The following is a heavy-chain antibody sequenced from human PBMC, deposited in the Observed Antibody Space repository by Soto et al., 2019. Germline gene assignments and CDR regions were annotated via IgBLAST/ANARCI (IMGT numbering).Heavy chain of an antibody. Sequence: QITLKESGPTLVKPTQTLTLTCTFSGFSLSTSGVGVVWIRQPPGKALEWLGIIYWDDDKRYSPSLKSRLTITQDTSKSQVVLTMTNMDPGGTGTYYFAHNLVARTSWFAPWFQGAIVTVSS. CDR2: IYWDDDK. D-gene: IGHD6-19*01. CDR1: GFSLSTSGVG. J-gene: IGHJ5*02. V-gene: IGHV2-5*02. CDR3: AHNLVARTSWFAP.